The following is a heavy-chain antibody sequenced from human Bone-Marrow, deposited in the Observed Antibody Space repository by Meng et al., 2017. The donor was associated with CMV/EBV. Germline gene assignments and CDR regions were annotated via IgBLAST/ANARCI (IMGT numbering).Heavy chain of an antibody. CDR3: ARGAGYVFDP. CDR1: GFTFSSYE. D-gene: IGHD3-16*01. CDR2: ISVGGSTI. V-gene: IGHV3-48*03. J-gene: IGHJ5*02. Sequence: GGSLRLSCAASGFTFSSYEMNWVRQAPGRGLEWVSYISVGGSTIYYTDSVKGRFTISRDNAKNSLYLQMNSLRAEDTAVYYCARGAGYVFDPWGQGTLVTVSS.